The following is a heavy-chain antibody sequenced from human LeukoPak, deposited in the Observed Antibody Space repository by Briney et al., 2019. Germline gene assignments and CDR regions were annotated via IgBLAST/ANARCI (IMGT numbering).Heavy chain of an antibody. CDR3: ARGWELPGLFDY. J-gene: IGHJ4*02. V-gene: IGHV3-53*01. Sequence: SGGSLRLSCAASGFIVSSNYMSWVRQAPGRGLEWVSVLYSGGSTYYADSVRGRFTISRDNSKNTLYLQMYSLRAEDTAVYYCARGWELPGLFDYWGQGTLVTVSS. CDR1: GFIVSSNY. D-gene: IGHD1-26*01. CDR2: LYSGGST.